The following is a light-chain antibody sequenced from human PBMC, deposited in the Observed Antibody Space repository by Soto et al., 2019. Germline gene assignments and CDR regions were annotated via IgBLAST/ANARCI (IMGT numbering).Light chain of an antibody. CDR2: GAS. CDR3: QQYGSSPPGKT. Sequence: EIVLTQSPGALSLSTGERATLSCRASQSVSSSYLAWYQQKPGQGPRLLIYGASSRATGIPDRFSGSGSGTDFTLTISRLEPEDFAVYYCQQYGSSPPGKTFGGGTKVDIK. J-gene: IGKJ4*01. CDR1: QSVSSSY. V-gene: IGKV3-20*01.